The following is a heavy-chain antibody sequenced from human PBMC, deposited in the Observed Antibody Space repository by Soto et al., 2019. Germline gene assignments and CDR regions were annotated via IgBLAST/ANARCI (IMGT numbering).Heavy chain of an antibody. V-gene: IGHV1-8*01. J-gene: IGHJ3*02. Sequence: ASVKVSCTASVYTFTSYDINWVRQATGQGLEWMGWMNPNSGNTGYAQKFQGRVTMTRNTSISTAYMELSSLRSEDTAVYYCARAGSGSYAFDIWGQGTMVTVSS. CDR1: VYTFTSYD. D-gene: IGHD3-10*01. CDR3: ARAGSGSYAFDI. CDR2: MNPNSGNT.